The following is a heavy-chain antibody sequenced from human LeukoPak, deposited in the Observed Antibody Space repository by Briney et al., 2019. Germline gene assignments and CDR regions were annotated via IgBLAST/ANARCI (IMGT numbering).Heavy chain of an antibody. J-gene: IGHJ4*02. Sequence: GGSLRLSCAASGFTFSSYAMSWVRQAPGKGLEWVSAISGSGNSTYYADSVKGRFTISRDNSKNTLYLQMNSLRAEDTAVYYCAKDILSEDIVVVPAAMPGDYWSQGTLVTVSS. CDR3: AKDILSEDIVVVPAAMPGDY. V-gene: IGHV3-23*01. CDR1: GFTFSSYA. CDR2: ISGSGNST. D-gene: IGHD2-2*01.